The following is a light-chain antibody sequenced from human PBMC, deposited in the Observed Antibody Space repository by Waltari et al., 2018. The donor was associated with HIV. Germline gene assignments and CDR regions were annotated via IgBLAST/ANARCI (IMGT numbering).Light chain of an antibody. Sequence: QSALTQPASVSGSPGQSLTISCTGTSSDVGGYNLVSWYQQHPGKAPKLMIYEVSKRPSGVSNRFSGSKSGNTVSLTISGLQAEDEADYYCCAYAGSTTYVIFGGGTKLTVL. CDR1: SSDVGGYNL. CDR2: EVS. V-gene: IGLV2-23*02. J-gene: IGLJ2*01. CDR3: CAYAGSTTYVI.